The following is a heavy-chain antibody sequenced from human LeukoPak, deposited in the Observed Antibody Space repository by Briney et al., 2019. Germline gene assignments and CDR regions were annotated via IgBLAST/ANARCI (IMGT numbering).Heavy chain of an antibody. Sequence: KSSHTVSLMCPVSCYSISITYYGAWMLQPPGKGLDWISIIAHIGYTYYTPSLESRLTISLHTSKKHFSLRLSSVTAADTAVYYGARLNSAVASFDYWGLGTLVAVSS. CDR1: CYSISITYY. D-gene: IGHD6-19*01. J-gene: IGHJ4*02. CDR2: IAHIGYT. V-gene: IGHV4-38-2*01. CDR3: ARLNSAVASFDY.